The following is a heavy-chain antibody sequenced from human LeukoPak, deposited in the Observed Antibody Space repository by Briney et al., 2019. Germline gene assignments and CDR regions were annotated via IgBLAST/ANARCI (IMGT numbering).Heavy chain of an antibody. V-gene: IGHV3-23*01. CDR3: AKASGITMIRGEAYYFDY. CDR2: ISGSRGST. D-gene: IGHD3-10*01. J-gene: IGHJ4*02. Sequence: GGSLRLSCSASGFTFSSYAMSWVRQAPGKGLEWVSAISGSRGSTYYADSVKGRFTISRDNSKNTLYLQMNSLRAEDTAVYYCAKASGITMIRGEAYYFDYWGQGTLVTVCS. CDR1: GFTFSSYA.